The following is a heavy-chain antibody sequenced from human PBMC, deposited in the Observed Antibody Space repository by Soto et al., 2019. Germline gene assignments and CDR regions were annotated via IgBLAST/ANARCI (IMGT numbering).Heavy chain of an antibody. CDR2: IIPGFGAA. Sequence: APVNVSCKVSGGTFNSYAINWVRQAPGQGLEWMGGIIPGFGAANYAQNFQDRVTITADKSTTTAYMEMTSLGSEDTAVYYCTREKEIVVLTLRSLDYWG. J-gene: IGHJ4*01. V-gene: IGHV1-69*06. D-gene: IGHD2-2*01. CDR3: TREKEIVVLTLRSLDY. CDR1: GGTFNSYA.